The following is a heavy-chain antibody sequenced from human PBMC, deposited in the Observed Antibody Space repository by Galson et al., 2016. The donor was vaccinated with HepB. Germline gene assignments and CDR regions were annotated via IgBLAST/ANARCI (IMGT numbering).Heavy chain of an antibody. D-gene: IGHD6-19*01. J-gene: IGHJ4*02. V-gene: IGHV4-59*08. CDR2: VNSSGST. CDR1: GVSINAYY. Sequence: SETLSLTCTVSGVSINAYYWSWVRQPPGKGLEWIGYVNSSGSTNYMPSLKSRVTISLDTSKKQFSLNLRPVTAADTAVYFCARRSSTGWFFDDWGQGTLVTVSS. CDR3: ARRSSTGWFFDD.